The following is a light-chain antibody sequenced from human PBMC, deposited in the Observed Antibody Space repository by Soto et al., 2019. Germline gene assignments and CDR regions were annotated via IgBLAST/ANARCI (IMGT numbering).Light chain of an antibody. CDR1: QGVSSSY. Sequence: ELVMTQSPATLSVSPGERATLSCRASQGVSSSYLAWYQQKPGQAPRLLIYGASSRATGIPDRFSGSGSGTDFTLTISRLEPEDFAVYYCQQYRTFGQGTKVDIK. CDR3: QQYRT. CDR2: GAS. J-gene: IGKJ1*01. V-gene: IGKV3-20*01.